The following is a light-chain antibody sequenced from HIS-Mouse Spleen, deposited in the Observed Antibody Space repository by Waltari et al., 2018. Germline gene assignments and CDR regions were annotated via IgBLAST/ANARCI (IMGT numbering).Light chain of an antibody. CDR1: ALHKKY. Sequence: SYELTQPPSVSVSPGQTARITCSGDALHKKYAYWYQQKSGQAPVLVIYEASKRPSGIPERFSGSSSGTMATLTISGAQVEDEADYYCYSTDSSGNHRVFGGGTKLTVL. J-gene: IGLJ2*01. CDR2: EAS. V-gene: IGLV3-10*01. CDR3: YSTDSSGNHRV.